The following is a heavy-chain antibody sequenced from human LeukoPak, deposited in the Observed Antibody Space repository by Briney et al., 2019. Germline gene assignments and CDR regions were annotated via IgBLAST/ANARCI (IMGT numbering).Heavy chain of an antibody. CDR1: GFTFSSYS. D-gene: IGHD3-3*01. CDR3: ARGGPYDFWSGGSSY. J-gene: IGHJ4*02. V-gene: IGHV3-21*01. CDR2: ISSSSSYI. Sequence: PGGSLRLSCAASGFTFSSYSMNWVRQAPGKGLEWVSSISSSSSYIYYADSVKGRFTISRDNAKNSLYLQMNSLRAEDTAVYYCARGGPYDFWSGGSSYWGQGTLVTVSS.